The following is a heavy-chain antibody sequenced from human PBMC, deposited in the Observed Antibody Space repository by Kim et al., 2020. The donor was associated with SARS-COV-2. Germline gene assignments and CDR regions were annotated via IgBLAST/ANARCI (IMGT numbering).Heavy chain of an antibody. CDR1: GFTFSSYE. CDR2: ISSSGSTI. CDR3: ARGGLAYCGGDCYSPQWDAVYYYYYGMDV. Sequence: GGSLRLSCAASGFTFSSYEMNWVRQAPGKGLEWVSYISSSGSTIYYADSVKGRFTISRDNAKNSLYLQMNSLRAEDTAVYYCARGGLAYCGGDCYSPQWDAVYYYYYGMDVWGQGTTVTVSS. V-gene: IGHV3-48*03. D-gene: IGHD2-21*02. J-gene: IGHJ6*02.